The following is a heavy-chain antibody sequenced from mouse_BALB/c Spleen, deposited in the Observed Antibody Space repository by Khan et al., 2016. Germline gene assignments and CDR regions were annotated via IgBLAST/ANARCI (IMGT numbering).Heavy chain of an antibody. V-gene: IGHV5-4*02. Sequence: EVELVESGGGLVKPGGSLKLSCAASGFTFSDYYMYWVRQTPEKRLEWVATISDGGSYTYYPDSVTGRFTISRDNAKKHLYLQLSSTKSEDTAMYYCARGGLRGGAWFAYWGQGTLVTVSA. J-gene: IGHJ3*01. CDR2: ISDGGSYT. CDR3: ARGGLRGGAWFAY. CDR1: GFTFSDYY. D-gene: IGHD2-4*01.